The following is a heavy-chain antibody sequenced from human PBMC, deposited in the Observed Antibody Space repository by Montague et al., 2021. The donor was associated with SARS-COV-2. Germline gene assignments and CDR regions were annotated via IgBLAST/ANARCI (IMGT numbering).Heavy chain of an antibody. V-gene: IGHV4-39*07. CDR2: IYYSGST. J-gene: IGHJ5*02. D-gene: IGHD2-21*02. CDR1: GGSISSSFYY. CDR3: GRDPRKVMTVLLYNWLDP. Sequence: SETLSLTCTVSGGSISSSFYYWVWIRQPPGKGLEWIVSIYYSGSTYYNPSLKIRVTMSVATSRNQFSLKLRSVTAADTAVCDCGRDPRKVMTVLLYNWLDPWAREPRSPSPQ.